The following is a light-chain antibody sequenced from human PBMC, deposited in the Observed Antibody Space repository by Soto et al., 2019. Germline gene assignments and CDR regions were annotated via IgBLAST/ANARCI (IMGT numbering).Light chain of an antibody. CDR3: SSYTSTNSL. V-gene: IGLV2-14*03. CDR2: DVS. J-gene: IGLJ2*01. CDR1: SSDVGAYNY. Sequence: QSALTQPASVSGSPGESITISCTGTSSDVGAYNYVSWYQQHPGKAPKLMIYDVSNRPSGVSNRFSGSKSGNTASLAISGLQDEDEADYYCSSYTSTNSLFGGGTKLTVL.